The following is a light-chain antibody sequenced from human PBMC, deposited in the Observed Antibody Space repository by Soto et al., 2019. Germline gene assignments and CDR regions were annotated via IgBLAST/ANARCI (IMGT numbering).Light chain of an antibody. J-gene: IGKJ5*01. CDR3: QQSYRSHPIT. V-gene: IGKV1-39*01. CDR2: ATS. CDR1: QSISNH. Sequence: IQMTQSPSSLSASVEDRVIITCRASQSISNHLNWYQQIPGKAPKLRAYATSSLQNGVSSRFSGRGSGTAFTLTIRSLQPVDFATYYGQQSYRSHPITFGQGTRLEI.